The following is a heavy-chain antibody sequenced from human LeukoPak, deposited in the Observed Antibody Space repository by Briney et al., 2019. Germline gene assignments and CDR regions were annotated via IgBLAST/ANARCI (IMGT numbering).Heavy chain of an antibody. CDR2: IHHSGST. Sequence: PSETLSLTCAVSGGSISSGGYSWSWIRQPPGKGLEWIGYIHHSGSTYYNPSLKSRVTISVDRSKNQFSLKLSSVTAADTAVYYCARDRGQGYFDLWGRGTLVTVSS. CDR1: GGSISSGGYS. V-gene: IGHV4-30-2*01. D-gene: IGHD3-10*01. J-gene: IGHJ2*01. CDR3: ARDRGQGYFDL.